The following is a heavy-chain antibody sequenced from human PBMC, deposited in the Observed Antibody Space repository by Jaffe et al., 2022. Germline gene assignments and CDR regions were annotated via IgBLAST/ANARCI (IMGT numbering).Heavy chain of an antibody. CDR1: GGSISSGSYY. Sequence: QVQLQESGPGLVKPSQTLSLTCTVSGGSISSGSYYWSWIRQPAGKGLEWIGRIYTSGSTNYNPSLKSRVTISVDTSKNQFSLKLSSVTAADTAVYYCARGNYGDRNYYYYMDVWGKGTTVTVSS. CDR3: ARGNYGDRNYYYYMDV. D-gene: IGHD4-17*01. J-gene: IGHJ6*03. CDR2: IYTSGST. V-gene: IGHV4-61*02.